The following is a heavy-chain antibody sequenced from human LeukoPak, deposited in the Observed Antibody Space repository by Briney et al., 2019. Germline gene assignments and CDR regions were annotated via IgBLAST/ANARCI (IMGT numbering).Heavy chain of an antibody. CDR1: GYTFTSYG. D-gene: IGHD3-16*02. CDR3: ARDYYDYVWGSYRTIDY. V-gene: IGHV1-2*06. J-gene: IGHJ4*02. Sequence: ASVKVSCKASGYTFTSYGISWVRQAPGQGLEWMGRINPNSGGTNYAQKFQGRVTMTRDTSISTAYMELSRLRSDDTAVYYCARDYYDYVWGSYRTIDYWGQGTLVTVSS. CDR2: INPNSGGT.